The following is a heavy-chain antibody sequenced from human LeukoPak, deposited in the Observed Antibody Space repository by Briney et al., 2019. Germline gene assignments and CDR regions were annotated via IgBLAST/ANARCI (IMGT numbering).Heavy chain of an antibody. CDR1: GLTFGDYA. V-gene: IGHV4-34*08. Sequence: GSLRLSCTASGLTFGDYAMSWIRQPPGKGLEWIGEINHSGSTNYNPSLKSRVTISVDTSKNQFSLKLSSVTAADTAVYYCAVAARPTRSPSNYWGQGTLVTVSS. CDR3: AVAARPTRSPSNY. J-gene: IGHJ4*02. CDR2: INHSGST. D-gene: IGHD6-6*01.